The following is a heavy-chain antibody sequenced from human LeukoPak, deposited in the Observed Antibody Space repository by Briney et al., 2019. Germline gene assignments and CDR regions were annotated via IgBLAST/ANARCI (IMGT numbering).Heavy chain of an antibody. CDR3: AAEAVMVRGVILPHNWFDP. CDR1: GFTFSSYE. Sequence: GGSLRLSCAASGFTFSSYEMNWVRQAPGKGLERVSYISSSGSTIYYADSVKGRFTISRDNAKNSLYLQMNSLRAEDTAVYYCAAEAVMVRGVILPHNWFDPWGQGTLVTVSS. V-gene: IGHV3-48*03. J-gene: IGHJ5*02. D-gene: IGHD3-10*01. CDR2: ISSSGSTI.